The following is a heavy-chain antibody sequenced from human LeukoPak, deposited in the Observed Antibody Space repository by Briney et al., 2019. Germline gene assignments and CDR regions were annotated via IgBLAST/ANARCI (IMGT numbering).Heavy chain of an antibody. CDR2: ISSSGSTI. V-gene: IGHV3-11*04. CDR1: GFTFSDYY. D-gene: IGHD5-12*01. Sequence: GGSLRLSCAASGFTFSDYYMSWIRQAPGKGLEWVSYISSSGSTIYYADSVKGRFTISRDNSKNTLYLQMNSLRAEDTAVYYCARDGYEEYYFDYWGQGTLVTVSS. J-gene: IGHJ4*02. CDR3: ARDGYEEYYFDY.